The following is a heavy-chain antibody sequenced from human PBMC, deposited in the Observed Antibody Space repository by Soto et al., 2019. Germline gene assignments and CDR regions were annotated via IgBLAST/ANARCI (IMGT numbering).Heavy chain of an antibody. D-gene: IGHD2-21*01. CDR3: ARDGEGF. CDR2: INTDGTER. V-gene: IGHV3-74*01. J-gene: IGHJ4*02. CDR1: GFFSSSNW. Sequence: SLRLSCAASGFFSSSNWMHWVRRVPGRGLVWVSRINTDGTERDYVDSVKGRFTVSRDNAKNTLYLQMNSLRVEDTAVYYCARDGEGFWGQRAQVAVA.